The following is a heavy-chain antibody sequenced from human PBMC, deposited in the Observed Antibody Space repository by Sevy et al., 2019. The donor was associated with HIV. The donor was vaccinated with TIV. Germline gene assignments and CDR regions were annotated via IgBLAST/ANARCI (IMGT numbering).Heavy chain of an antibody. CDR3: ARDKYIYDSSGYYYMVKDYYFDY. D-gene: IGHD3-22*01. V-gene: IGHV3-21*01. CDR2: IRSSSSYI. CDR1: GFTFSSYS. Sequence: GGSLRLSCAASGFTFSSYSMNWVRQAPGKELEWVSSIRSSSSYIYYADSVKGRFTISRDNAKNSLYLQMNSLRAEDTAVYYCARDKYIYDSSGYYYMVKDYYFDYWGQGTLVTVSS. J-gene: IGHJ4*02.